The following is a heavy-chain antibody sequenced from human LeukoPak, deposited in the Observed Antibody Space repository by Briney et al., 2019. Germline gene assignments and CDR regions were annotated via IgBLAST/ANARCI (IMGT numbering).Heavy chain of an antibody. CDR3: AKDPNGDYIGAFDF. J-gene: IGHJ3*01. V-gene: IGHV3-23*01. CDR1: GLAFSSYA. CDR2: TTANGDWA. D-gene: IGHD4-17*01. Sequence: GGSLRLSCAASGLAFSSYAMMWLRQAPGKGLEWVSATTANGDWALYADSVKGRFTISRDNSKNTLYPQMSSLRAEDTAVYYCAKDPNGDYIGAFDFWGQGTMVTVSS.